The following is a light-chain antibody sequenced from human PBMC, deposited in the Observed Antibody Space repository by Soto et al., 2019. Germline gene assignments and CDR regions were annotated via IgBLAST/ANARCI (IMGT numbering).Light chain of an antibody. CDR2: HDS. J-gene: IGLJ2*01. CDR3: HVWDSSSDHVV. Sequence: SYELTQPPSVSVAPGKTAKITCWGNNIGSKSVHWCQQKPGQAPVLVIYHDSARPSGIPERFSGSNSGNTATLTISRVEAGDEADYYCHVWDSSSDHVVFGGGTKLTVL. CDR1: NIGSKS. V-gene: IGLV3-21*04.